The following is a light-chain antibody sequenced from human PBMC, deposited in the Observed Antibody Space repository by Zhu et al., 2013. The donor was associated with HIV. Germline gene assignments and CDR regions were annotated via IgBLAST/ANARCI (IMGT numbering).Light chain of an antibody. J-gene: IGKJ4*01. CDR1: QSIGNF. CDR3: QQYYSYPYT. Sequence: DIQMTQSPSSLSASVGDRVTITCRAGQSIGNFLNWYQHKPGKAPQLLIYAASSLQGGVPSRFSGSGSGTDFTLTIRSLQSEDFATYYCQQYYSYPYTFGGGSKVEIK. V-gene: IGKV1-39*01. CDR2: AAS.